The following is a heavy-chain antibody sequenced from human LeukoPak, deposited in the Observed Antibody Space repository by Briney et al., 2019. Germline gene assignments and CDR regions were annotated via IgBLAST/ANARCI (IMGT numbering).Heavy chain of an antibody. V-gene: IGHV4-4*02. J-gene: IGHJ3*02. D-gene: IGHD2-2*01. CDR1: GGSISSSNW. CDR2: IYHSGST. CDR3: ARMGHCSSTSCYYGAFDI. Sequence: PSETLSLTCAVSGGSISSSNWWSWVRQPPGKGLEWIGEIYHSGSTNYNPSLKSRVTMSVDKSKNQFSLKLSSVTAADTAVYYCARMGHCSSTSCYYGAFDIWGQGTMVTVSS.